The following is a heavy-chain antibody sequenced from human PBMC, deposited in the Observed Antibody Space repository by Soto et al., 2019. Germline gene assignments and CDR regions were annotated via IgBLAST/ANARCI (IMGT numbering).Heavy chain of an antibody. V-gene: IGHV3-9*01. D-gene: IGHD1-26*01. CDR1: GFTFDDYA. CDR3: AKDLGWDEAGVSYYYGMDV. Sequence: EVQLVESGGGLVQPGRSLRLSCAASGFTFDDYAMHWVRQAPGKGLEWVSGISWNSGSIGYVDSVKGRFTISRDNAKNDLXXQMNSLRAEDTALYYCAKDLGWDEAGVSYYYGMDVWGQGTTVTVSS. J-gene: IGHJ6*02. CDR2: ISWNSGSI.